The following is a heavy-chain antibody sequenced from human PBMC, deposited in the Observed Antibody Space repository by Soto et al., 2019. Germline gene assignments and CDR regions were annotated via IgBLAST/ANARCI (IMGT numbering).Heavy chain of an antibody. Sequence: GGSLRLSCAASGFTFSSYWMSWVRQAPGKGLEWVANIKQDGSEKYYVDSVKGRFTISRDNAKNSLYLQMNSLRAEDTAVYYCARVSRYYYDSSGYYPHDYWGQGTLVTVSS. CDR3: ARVSRYYYDSSGYYPHDY. V-gene: IGHV3-7*01. CDR1: GFTFSSYW. J-gene: IGHJ4*02. D-gene: IGHD3-22*01. CDR2: IKQDGSEK.